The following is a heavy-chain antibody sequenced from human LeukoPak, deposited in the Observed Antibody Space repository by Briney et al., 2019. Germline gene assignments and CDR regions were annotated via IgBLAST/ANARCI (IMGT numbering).Heavy chain of an antibody. Sequence: GGSLRLSCAASGFTFSSYGMHWVRQAPGKGLEWVAFIRNDGSNKYYADSVKGRFTISRDNSKNTLYLQMNSLRAEDTAVYYCAKDLTTTVTTAIDCWGQGTLVTVSS. CDR2: IRNDGSNK. CDR1: GFTFSSYG. D-gene: IGHD4-17*01. V-gene: IGHV3-30*02. J-gene: IGHJ4*02. CDR3: AKDLTTTVTTAIDC.